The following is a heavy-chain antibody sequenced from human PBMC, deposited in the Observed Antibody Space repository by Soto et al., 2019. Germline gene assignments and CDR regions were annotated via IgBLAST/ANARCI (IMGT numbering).Heavy chain of an antibody. Sequence: GGSLRLSCAASGFTFSSYGMHWVRQAPGKGLEWVAVIWYDGSNKYYADSVKGRFTISRDNSKNTLYLQMNSLRAEDTAVYYCARDGAPTYDILTGPPSYWGQGTLVTVSS. J-gene: IGHJ4*02. D-gene: IGHD3-9*01. V-gene: IGHV3-33*01. CDR3: ARDGAPTYDILTGPPSY. CDR2: IWYDGSNK. CDR1: GFTFSSYG.